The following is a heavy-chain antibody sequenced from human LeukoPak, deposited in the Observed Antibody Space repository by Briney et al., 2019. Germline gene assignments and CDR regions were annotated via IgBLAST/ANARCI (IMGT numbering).Heavy chain of an antibody. CDR3: AKDASWSLDY. V-gene: IGHV3-30*02. CDR2: IRYDGSNK. J-gene: IGHJ4*02. Sequence: PGGSLRLSCAASGFTFSSYGMHWVRQAPGKGLEWVAFIRYDGSNKYYADSVKGRFTISRDNSKNTMYLQMNSLRAEDTAVYYCAKDASWSLDYWGQGTLVTVSP. D-gene: IGHD6-13*01. CDR1: GFTFSSYG.